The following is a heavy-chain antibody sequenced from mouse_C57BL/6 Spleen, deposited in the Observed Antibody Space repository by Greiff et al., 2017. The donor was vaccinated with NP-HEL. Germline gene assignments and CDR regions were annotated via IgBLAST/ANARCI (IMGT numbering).Heavy chain of an antibody. CDR1: GYTFTSYW. Sequence: DVKLQESGTVLARPGASVKMSCKTSGYTFTSYWMHWVKQRPGQGLEWIGAIYPGNSDTSYNQKFKGKAKLTAVTSASTAYMELSSLTNEDSAVYYCTRSYYGSSTWFAYWGQGTLVTVSA. V-gene: IGHV1-5*01. CDR3: TRSYYGSSTWFAY. CDR2: IYPGNSDT. D-gene: IGHD1-1*01. J-gene: IGHJ3*01.